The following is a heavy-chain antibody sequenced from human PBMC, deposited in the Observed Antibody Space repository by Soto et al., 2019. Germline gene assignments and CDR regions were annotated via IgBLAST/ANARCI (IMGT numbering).Heavy chain of an antibody. D-gene: IGHD6-19*01. CDR2: VSHDGRNT. Sequence: VQLVESGGGVVQPGRSLRLSCAASGFTFSDYAMHWVRQAPGKGLEWVAVVSHDGRNTHYADSVKGRFTISRDSSKNTVSLEMTSLRAEYTAAYYCAMGGRQWLVTSDFNYWGQGALVTVSS. V-gene: IGHV3-30*03. CDR3: AMGGRQWLVTSDFNY. CDR1: GFTFSDYA. J-gene: IGHJ4*02.